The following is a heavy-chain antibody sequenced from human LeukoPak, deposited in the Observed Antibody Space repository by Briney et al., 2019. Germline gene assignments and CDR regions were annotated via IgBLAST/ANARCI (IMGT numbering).Heavy chain of an antibody. CDR2: INHSGST. J-gene: IGHJ4*02. V-gene: IGHV4-34*01. CDR3: AGQGDGGNAGAFDY. Sequence: PSETLSLTCAVYGGSFSGYYWSWIRQPPGKGLEWIGEINHSGSTNYNPSLKSRVTISVDTSKNQFSLKLSSVTAADTVVYYCAGQGDGGNAGAFDYWGQGTLGTVSS. CDR1: GGSFSGYY. D-gene: IGHD2-15*01.